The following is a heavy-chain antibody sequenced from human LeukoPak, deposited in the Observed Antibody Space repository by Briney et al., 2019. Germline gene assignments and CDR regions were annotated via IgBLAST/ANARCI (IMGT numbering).Heavy chain of an antibody. Sequence: SETLSLTCAVYGGSFSGYYWSWIRQPPGKGLEWIGEINHSGSTNYNPSPKSRVTISVDTSKNQFSLKLSSVTAADTAVYYCATDSSSWYRSFDYWGQGTLVTVSS. D-gene: IGHD6-13*01. CDR1: GGSFSGYY. CDR2: INHSGST. V-gene: IGHV4-34*01. CDR3: ATDSSSWYRSFDY. J-gene: IGHJ4*02.